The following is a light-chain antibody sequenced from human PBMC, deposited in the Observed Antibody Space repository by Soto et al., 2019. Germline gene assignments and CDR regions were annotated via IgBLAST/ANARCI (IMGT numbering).Light chain of an antibody. J-gene: IGLJ1*01. Sequence: QSVLTQPASVSGSPGQSITISCTGTSSDVGGYNYVSWYQQHPGKAPKLMIYEVSNRPSGVSNRFSGSKPGNTASLTISGVQAEDEADYYCSSYTSSSTYVFGTGTKVTVL. CDR2: EVS. CDR1: SSDVGGYNY. CDR3: SSYTSSSTYV. V-gene: IGLV2-14*01.